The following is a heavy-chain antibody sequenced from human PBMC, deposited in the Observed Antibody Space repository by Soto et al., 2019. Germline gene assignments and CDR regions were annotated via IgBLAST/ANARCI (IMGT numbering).Heavy chain of an antibody. J-gene: IGHJ5*02. CDR3: AREGLSSWEGIDP. CDR2: VYHTGAT. CDR1: GDPLSYGGYY. D-gene: IGHD1-26*01. V-gene: IGHV4-31*03. Sequence: QVPLQESGPGLVEPSQTLSLVCSVSGDPLSYGGYYWSWVRPSPGKALEWIGFVYHTGATSYPPSRASRVTMAVDMSEHEFSLKLTSVTAADTATYDCAREGLSSWEGIDPWGQGILVTVSS.